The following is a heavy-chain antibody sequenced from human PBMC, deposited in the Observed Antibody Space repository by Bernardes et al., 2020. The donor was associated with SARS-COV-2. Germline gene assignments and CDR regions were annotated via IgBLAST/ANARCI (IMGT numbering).Heavy chain of an antibody. CDR2: INSDGSNT. CDR1: GFTLSSYW. V-gene: IGHV3-74*01. D-gene: IGHD3-10*01. Sequence: GWSLRLSCVASGFTLSSYWMHWVRQAPGEGLVWVSRINSDGSNTIYADSVKGRFTISSDSSKNTLYLQMNSLRVEDTAVYYCARKTGHDYGMDVWGQGTTVAVSS. J-gene: IGHJ6*02. CDR3: ARKTGHDYGMDV.